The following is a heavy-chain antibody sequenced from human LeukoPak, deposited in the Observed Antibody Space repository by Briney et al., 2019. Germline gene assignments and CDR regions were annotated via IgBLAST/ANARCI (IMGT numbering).Heavy chain of an antibody. CDR2: INPSGGNA. CDR1: GYTFTSYD. J-gene: IGHJ6*02. Sequence: GASVKVSCKASGYTFTSYDINWVRQAPGQGLEWKVIINPSGGNASYAQKFQGRVTLTRDTSTSTVYMELSSLRSDDTAVYYCARALYYGMDVWGQGTTVTVSS. V-gene: IGHV1-46*01. CDR3: ARALYYGMDV.